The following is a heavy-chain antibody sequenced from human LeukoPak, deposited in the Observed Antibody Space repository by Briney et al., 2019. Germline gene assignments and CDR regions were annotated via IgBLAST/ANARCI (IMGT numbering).Heavy chain of an antibody. CDR1: GFIFSNYN. J-gene: IGHJ4*02. Sequence: GGSLRLSCVASGFIFSNYNMNWVRQAPGKGLEWLSFISTSSTTIYYADSVKGRFTISRDNAKNSLYLQMNSLRAEDTAVYYCARAGTHWGQGILVTASS. CDR2: ISTSSTTI. CDR3: ARAGTH. V-gene: IGHV3-48*01.